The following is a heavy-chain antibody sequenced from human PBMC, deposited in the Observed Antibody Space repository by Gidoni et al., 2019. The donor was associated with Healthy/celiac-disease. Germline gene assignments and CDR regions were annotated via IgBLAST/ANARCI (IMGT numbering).Heavy chain of an antibody. D-gene: IGHD2-21*02. CDR2: ISWNSGSI. Sequence: EVQLVESGGGLVQPGRSLRLSCAASGFTFDDYAMHWVRQAPGKGLELVSGISWNSGSIGYADSVKGRFTISRDNAKNSLYLQMNSLRAEDTALYYCAKGVVVTAILTSGDAFDIWGQGTMVTVSS. V-gene: IGHV3-9*01. CDR3: AKGVVVTAILTSGDAFDI. J-gene: IGHJ3*02. CDR1: GFTFDDYA.